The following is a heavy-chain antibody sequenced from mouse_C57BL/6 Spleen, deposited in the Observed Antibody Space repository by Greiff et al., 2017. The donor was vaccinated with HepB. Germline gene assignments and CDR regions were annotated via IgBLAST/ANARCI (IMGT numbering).Heavy chain of an antibody. J-gene: IGHJ4*01. Sequence: QVTLKVCGPGILQSSQTLSLTCSFSGFSLSTSGMGVSWIRQPSGKGLEWLAHIYWDDDKRYNPSLKSRLTISKDTSRNQVFLKITSVDTADTATYYCARSHYGSSPLYAMDYWGQGTSVTVSS. D-gene: IGHD1-1*01. CDR3: ARSHYGSSPLYAMDY. CDR2: IYWDDDK. CDR1: GFSLSTSGMG. V-gene: IGHV8-12*01.